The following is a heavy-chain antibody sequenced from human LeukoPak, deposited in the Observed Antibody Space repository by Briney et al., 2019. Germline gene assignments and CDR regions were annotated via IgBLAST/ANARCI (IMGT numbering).Heavy chain of an antibody. V-gene: IGHV4-59*01. D-gene: IGHD3-22*01. Sequence: SETLSLTCSVSGGSIVGYYWSWIRQPPGKGLEWIGYIYYSGNTNYNPSLKNRVTISLDTSKNQFSLKLSSVTAADTAMYYCARMNFDNSAYYDGALLWGQGTLVTVSS. J-gene: IGHJ4*02. CDR1: GGSIVGYY. CDR2: IYYSGNT. CDR3: ARMNFDNSAYYDGALL.